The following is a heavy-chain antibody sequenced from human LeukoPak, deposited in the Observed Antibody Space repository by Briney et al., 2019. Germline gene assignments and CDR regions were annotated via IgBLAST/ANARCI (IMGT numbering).Heavy chain of an antibody. CDR2: ISAYNGNT. J-gene: IGHJ4*02. D-gene: IGHD5-12*01. CDR3: ARVRNSGFRYVDS. Sequence: ASVKVSCKASGYTFTNYAMNWVRQAPGQGLEWVGWISAYNGNTNYAQKLQGRVTMTTDTSTSTAYMDLRSLRSDDTAVYYCARVRNSGFRYVDSWGQGTLVTVSS. CDR1: GYTFTNYA. V-gene: IGHV1-18*01.